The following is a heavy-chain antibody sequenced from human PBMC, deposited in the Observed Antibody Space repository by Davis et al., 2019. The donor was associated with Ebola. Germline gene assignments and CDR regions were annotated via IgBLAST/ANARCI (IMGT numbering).Heavy chain of an antibody. D-gene: IGHD2-15*01. J-gene: IGHJ4*02. V-gene: IGHV1-46*01. CDR3: ARDRGIVVPADY. Sequence: ASVKVSCKASGYTFTNYYIHWVRQAPGQGLEWMGIINPRSGTTNYTQNFQGRVTMTRDTSTSTVYMELSSLKSEDTAVYYCARDRGIVVPADYWGQGTLVTVSS. CDR2: INPRSGTT. CDR1: GYTFTNYY.